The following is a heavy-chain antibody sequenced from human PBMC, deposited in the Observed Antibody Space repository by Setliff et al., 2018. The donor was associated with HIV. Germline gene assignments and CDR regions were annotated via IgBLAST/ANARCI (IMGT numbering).Heavy chain of an antibody. CDR1: GYKFTDYF. CDR3: ARDVAEMIVPLDDS. CDR2: VNPNNGAT. J-gene: IGHJ4*02. V-gene: IGHV1-2*06. D-gene: IGHD3-22*01. Sequence: ASVKVSCKTSGYKFTDYFMHWVRRAPGQGLEWVGRVNPNNGATNYAQRFQGRVTITSDSSITTVYMDLSSLRSDDTAVYYCARDVAEMIVPLDDSWGQGTLVTAPQ.